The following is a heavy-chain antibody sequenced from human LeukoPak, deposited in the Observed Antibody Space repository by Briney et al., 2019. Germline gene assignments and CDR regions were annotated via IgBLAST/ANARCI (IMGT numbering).Heavy chain of an antibody. CDR3: ARGHYSSGCRLDY. V-gene: IGHV4-59*01. CDR1: GGSISSYY. J-gene: IGHJ4*02. D-gene: IGHD6-19*01. Sequence: SETLSLTCTVSGGSISSYYWSWVRQPPGKGLEWIGYIYYSGSTKYNPSLKSRVTISVDTSKNQFSLKLSSVTAAGTAVYYCARGHYSSGCRLDYWGQGTLVTVSS. CDR2: IYYSGST.